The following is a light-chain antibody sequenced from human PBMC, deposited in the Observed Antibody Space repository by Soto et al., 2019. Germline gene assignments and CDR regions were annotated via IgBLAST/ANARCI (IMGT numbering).Light chain of an antibody. Sequence: LTQPASVSGSPGQSITISCTGTSGDIGSYNRVSWYQQHPGKAPKLIIYEVTDRPSGVSNRFSGSKSGNTASLTISGLQAEDEAEYYCSSYTNINTRACVFGTGTKVTVL. CDR2: EVT. CDR1: SGDIGSYNR. V-gene: IGLV2-14*01. J-gene: IGLJ1*01. CDR3: SSYTNINTRACV.